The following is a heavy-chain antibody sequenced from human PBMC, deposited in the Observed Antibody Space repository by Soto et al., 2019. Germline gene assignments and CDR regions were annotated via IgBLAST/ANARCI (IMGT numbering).Heavy chain of an antibody. CDR2: ISGHDGNT. Sequence: ASVKVSCKASGYSLTSYGISWVRQAPGQGLEWMGWISGHDGNTKYTQKLQGRVTVATDTSTSTAYMDLRSLRSDDTAVYYCAREYCSSASCYGPDFWGQGTLVTVSS. J-gene: IGHJ4*02. CDR3: AREYCSSASCYGPDF. V-gene: IGHV1-18*01. CDR1: GYSLTSYG. D-gene: IGHD2-2*01.